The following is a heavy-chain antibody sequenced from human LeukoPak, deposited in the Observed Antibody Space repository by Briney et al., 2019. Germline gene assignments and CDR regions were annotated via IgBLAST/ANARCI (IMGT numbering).Heavy chain of an antibody. J-gene: IGHJ4*02. V-gene: IGHV4-4*07. D-gene: IGHD1-26*01. Sequence: SETLSLTCTVSGGSISSYYWSWIRQPAGKGLEWIGRIYTSGSTNYNPSLKSRVTMSVDTSENQFSLKLSSVTAADTAVYYCASSSLVGAGYYFDYWGQGTLVTVSS. CDR3: ASSSLVGAGYYFDY. CDR1: GGSISSYY. CDR2: IYTSGST.